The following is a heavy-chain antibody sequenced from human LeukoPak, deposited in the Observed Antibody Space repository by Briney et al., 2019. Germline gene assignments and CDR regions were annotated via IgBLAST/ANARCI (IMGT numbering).Heavy chain of an antibody. CDR3: ARAVGSGSFQTYYYYMDV. D-gene: IGHD3-10*01. Sequence: PSETLSLTCTVSGGSISSYYWSWIRQPAGKGLEWIGRIYTSGSTNYNPPLKSRVTMSVDTSKNQFSLKLSSVTAADTAVYYCARAVGSGSFQTYYYYMDVWGKGTTVTISS. J-gene: IGHJ6*03. V-gene: IGHV4-4*07. CDR2: IYTSGST. CDR1: GGSISSYY.